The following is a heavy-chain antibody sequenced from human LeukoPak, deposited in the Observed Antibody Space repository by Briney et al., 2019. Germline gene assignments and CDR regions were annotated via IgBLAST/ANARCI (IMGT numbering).Heavy chain of an antibody. CDR1: GGTFSSYA. J-gene: IGHJ4*02. CDR3: ARDLLRGLAVAGDGDY. CDR2: INPSGGST. D-gene: IGHD6-19*01. V-gene: IGHV1-46*01. Sequence: ASVKVSCKASGGTFSSYAISWVRQAPGQGLEWMGIINPSGGSTSYAQKFQGRVTMTRDTFTSTVYMELSSLRSEDTAVYYCARDLLRGLAVAGDGDYWGQGTLVTVSS.